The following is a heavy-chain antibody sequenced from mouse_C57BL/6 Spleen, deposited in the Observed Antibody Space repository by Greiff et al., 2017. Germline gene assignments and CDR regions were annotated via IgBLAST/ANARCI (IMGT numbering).Heavy chain of an antibody. Sequence: QVQLQQSGAELVKPGASVKISCKASGYAFSSYWMNWVKQRPGKGLEWIGQIYPGDGDTNYNAKFKGKATLTADKYSSTAYMQLSSLTSEDSAVYFCARGGDYDAPFAYWGQGTLVTVSA. CDR1: GYAFSSYW. CDR3: ARGGDYDAPFAY. V-gene: IGHV1-80*01. D-gene: IGHD2-4*01. J-gene: IGHJ3*01. CDR2: IYPGDGDT.